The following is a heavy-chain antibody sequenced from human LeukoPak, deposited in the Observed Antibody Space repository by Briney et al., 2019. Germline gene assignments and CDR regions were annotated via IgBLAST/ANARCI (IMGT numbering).Heavy chain of an antibody. J-gene: IGHJ3*02. D-gene: IGHD1-20*01. V-gene: IGHV2-70*01. CDR2: IDWDDDK. Sequence: SGPTLVNPTQTLTLTCTFSGFSLSTSGMCVSWIRQPPGKALEWLAHIDWDDDKYYSTSLKTRLTISKDTSKNQVVLTMTNMDPVDTATYYCARIFGNWNDLDAFDIWGQGTMVTVSS. CDR1: GFSLSTSGMC. CDR3: ARIFGNWNDLDAFDI.